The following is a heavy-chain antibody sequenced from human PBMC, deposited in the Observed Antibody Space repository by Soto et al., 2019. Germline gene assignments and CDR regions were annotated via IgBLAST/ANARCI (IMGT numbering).Heavy chain of an antibody. CDR2: ISDDVSTA. CDR1: GLTFSAYW. Sequence: GESLKISFAISGLTFSAYWMEWVRPVPGKGLTWFSRISDDVSTATYADSVKGRFVISRDSSKNSLYLEMNTLRADDSGLYYCARGRSVISTGTGAHWGRGTLVTVSS. CDR3: ARGRSVISTGTGAH. J-gene: IGHJ4*02. D-gene: IGHD1-1*01. V-gene: IGHV3-74*01.